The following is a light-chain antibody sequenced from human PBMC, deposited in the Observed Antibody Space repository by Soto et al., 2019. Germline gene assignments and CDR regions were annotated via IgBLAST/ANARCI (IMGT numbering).Light chain of an antibody. J-gene: IGKJ2*01. V-gene: IGKV1-33*01. CDR3: QQYDSLPPYT. CDR1: RDISVY. CDR2: DAY. Sequence: DIQMTQSPSSLSASLGDRVTITCQASRDISVYLNWYQQKPGKPPKLIVYDAYNMQTGVPSRFSGRGSGTQFSFTINSLQPEYIATYYCQQYDSLPPYTFGQGTTLEIK.